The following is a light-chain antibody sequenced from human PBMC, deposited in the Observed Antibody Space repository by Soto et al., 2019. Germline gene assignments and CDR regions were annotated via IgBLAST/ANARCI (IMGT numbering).Light chain of an antibody. CDR1: QSLLHSNGYNY. Sequence: DIVMTQSPLSLPVTPGEPASIFCRSSQSLLHSNGYNYLDWYLQKPGQSPQLXIYLGSNRASGVPDRFSGSGSGTDFKLKISRVEAEDVGVYYCMQALQTPYTFGQGTRLEIK. J-gene: IGKJ5*01. V-gene: IGKV2-28*01. CDR3: MQALQTPYT. CDR2: LGS.